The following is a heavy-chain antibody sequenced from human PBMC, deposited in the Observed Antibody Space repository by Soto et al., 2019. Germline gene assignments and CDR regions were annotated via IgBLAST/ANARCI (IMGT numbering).Heavy chain of an antibody. J-gene: IGHJ4*02. CDR3: ARSTDYYGSGSTAFDY. V-gene: IGHV1-18*01. Sequence: GPSVKVSCKASGYTFTNYGSIWVRQAPGQGLEWMGWISANNGHTHYTQKVQGRVTMTTDTSTSTAYMELRSLRSDDTAVYYCARSTDYYGSGSTAFDYWGQGTLVTVSS. CDR1: GYTFTNYG. D-gene: IGHD3-10*01. CDR2: ISANNGHT.